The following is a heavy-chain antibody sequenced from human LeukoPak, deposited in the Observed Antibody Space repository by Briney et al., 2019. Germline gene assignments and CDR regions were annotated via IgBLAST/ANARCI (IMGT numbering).Heavy chain of an antibody. CDR3: ARGREGATTYDY. CDR1: GGTFSSYA. CDR2: IIPIFGTA. J-gene: IGHJ4*02. D-gene: IGHD1-26*01. V-gene: IGHV1-69*06. Sequence: GSSVKVSCKASGGTFSSYAISWVRRAPGQGLEWMGGIIPIFGTANYAQKFQGRVTITADKSTSTAYMELSSLRSEDTAVYYCARGREGATTYDYWGQGTLVTVSS.